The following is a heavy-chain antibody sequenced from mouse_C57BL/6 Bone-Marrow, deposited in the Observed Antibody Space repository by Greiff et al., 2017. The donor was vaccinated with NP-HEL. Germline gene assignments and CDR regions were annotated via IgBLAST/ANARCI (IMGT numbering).Heavy chain of an antibody. D-gene: IGHD1-1*01. CDR1: GFTFSDYY. CDR2: ISNGGGST. J-gene: IGHJ4*01. Sequence: EVKLQESGGGLVQPGGSLKLSCAASGFTFSDYYMYWVRQTPEKRLEWVAYISNGGGSTYYPDTVKGRFTISRDNAKNTLYLQMSRLKSEDTAMYYCARQSTTVVSMDYWGQGTSVTVSS. CDR3: ARQSTTVVSMDY. V-gene: IGHV5-12*01.